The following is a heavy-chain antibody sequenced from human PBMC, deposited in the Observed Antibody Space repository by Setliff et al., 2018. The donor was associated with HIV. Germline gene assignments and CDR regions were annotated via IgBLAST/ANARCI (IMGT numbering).Heavy chain of an antibody. CDR2: TYYRSEWKN. CDR3: AGGTWFDGLDS. D-gene: IGHD3-9*01. V-gene: IGHV6-1*01. CDR1: GDSVSSTSGA. Sequence: PSQTLSLTCVISGDSVSSTSGAWTWIRQSPSGGLEWLGRTYYRSEWKNDYAVSLKSRITVNADTSKNQFSLHLKSVTPEDSAVYYCAGGTWFDGLDSWSQGSPVTVSS. J-gene: IGHJ4*02.